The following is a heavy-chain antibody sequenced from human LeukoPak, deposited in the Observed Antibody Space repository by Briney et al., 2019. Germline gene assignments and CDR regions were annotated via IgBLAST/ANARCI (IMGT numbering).Heavy chain of an antibody. J-gene: IGHJ4*02. Sequence: ASVKVSCKASGYTFTAYYIHWVRQAPGQGLEWMGWINPNSGGTDYAQKFQDRVTMTRDTSINTAYMELSRLTSDDTAVYYCARETIAVAGRFHYWGQGTLVTVSS. V-gene: IGHV1-2*02. CDR2: INPNSGGT. D-gene: IGHD6-19*01. CDR1: GYTFTAYY. CDR3: ARETIAVAGRFHY.